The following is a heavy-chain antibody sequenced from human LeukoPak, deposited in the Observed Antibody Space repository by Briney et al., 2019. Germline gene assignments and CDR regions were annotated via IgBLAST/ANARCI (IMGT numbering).Heavy chain of an antibody. CDR1: GFTFSSYS. Sequence: GGSLRLSCAASGFTFSSYSMNWVRQAPGKGLEWVSAISGSGGSTYYADSVKGRFTISRDNAKNSLYLQMNSLRAEDTAVYYCARGYYDFWSGYLNAFDIWGQGTMVTVSS. V-gene: IGHV3-21*01. CDR3: ARGYYDFWSGYLNAFDI. CDR2: ISGSGGST. J-gene: IGHJ3*02. D-gene: IGHD3-3*01.